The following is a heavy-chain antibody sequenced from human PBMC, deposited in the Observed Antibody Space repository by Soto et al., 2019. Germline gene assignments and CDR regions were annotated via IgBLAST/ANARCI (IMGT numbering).Heavy chain of an antibody. V-gene: IGHV3-74*01. CDR1: GFTFTHYR. Sequence: LRLSCAASGFTFTHYRIHWVRQAPGKGLVWVSRVNSDGSSTNYADAVKGRFTISRDNSKNMAYLQMNNLTVEDTGVYYCAKAGDWNYVYDFWGQGTLVTVSS. D-gene: IGHD1-7*01. CDR3: AKAGDWNYVYDF. J-gene: IGHJ4*02. CDR2: VNSDGSST.